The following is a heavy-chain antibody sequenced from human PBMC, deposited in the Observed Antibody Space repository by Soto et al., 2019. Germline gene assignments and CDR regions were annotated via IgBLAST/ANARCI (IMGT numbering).Heavy chain of an antibody. J-gene: IGHJ6*03. Sequence: SGPTLVNPTQTLTLTCTFSGFSLSTSGVGVGWIRQPPGKALEWLALIYWDDDKRYSPSLKSRLTITKDTSKNQVVLTMTNMDPVDTATYYCALNSRVLRYFDWLLGPMDVWGKGTTVTVSS. CDR1: GFSLSTSGVG. CDR3: ALNSRVLRYFDWLLGPMDV. V-gene: IGHV2-5*02. CDR2: IYWDDDK. D-gene: IGHD3-9*01.